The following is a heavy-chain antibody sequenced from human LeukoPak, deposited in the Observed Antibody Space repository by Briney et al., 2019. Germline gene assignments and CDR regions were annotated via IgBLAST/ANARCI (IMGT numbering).Heavy chain of an antibody. CDR1: GGTFSSYA. CDR3: AGSYSSSRLNYFDY. D-gene: IGHD6-6*01. J-gene: IGHJ4*02. CDR2: IIPIFGTA. Sequence: SVKVSCKASGGTFSSYAISWVRQAPGQGLEWMGGIIPIFGTANYAQKFQGRVTITADESTSTAYMELSSLRSEDTAVYYCAGSYSSSRLNYFDYWGQGTLVTVSS. V-gene: IGHV1-69*13.